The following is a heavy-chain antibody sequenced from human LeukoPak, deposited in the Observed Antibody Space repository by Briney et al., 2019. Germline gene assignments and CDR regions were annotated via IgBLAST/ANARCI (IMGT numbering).Heavy chain of an antibody. Sequence: SETLSLTCTVSGGSISTTAYYWGWIRQPPGKGLEWIGSVFYTGNTFYNPSLQSRVTLSVDTSKNQFSLKLNSVTAADTAVYYCARVSSTDFYDNRGWFDPWGQGTLVTVSS. CDR1: GGSISTTAYY. J-gene: IGHJ5*02. V-gene: IGHV4-39*07. CDR3: ARVSSTDFYDNRGWFDP. CDR2: VFYTGNT. D-gene: IGHD3-22*01.